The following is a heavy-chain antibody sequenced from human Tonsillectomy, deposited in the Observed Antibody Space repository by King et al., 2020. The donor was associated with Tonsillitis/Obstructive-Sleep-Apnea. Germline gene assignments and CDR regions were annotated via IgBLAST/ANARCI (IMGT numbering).Heavy chain of an antibody. Sequence: QLVQSGAEVRKPGESLKISCKGSGYRFTSQWIGWVRQMLGKGLEWMGVVFPGDSDTRYSPSFQGHVTISADESISTAYLQWSSLKASDTAIYYCVRHGDDYKPPDHWGQGTRVTVSS. CDR1: GYRFTSQW. CDR3: VRHGDDYKPPDH. D-gene: IGHD2-21*01. J-gene: IGHJ4*02. V-gene: IGHV5-51*01. CDR2: VFPGDSDT.